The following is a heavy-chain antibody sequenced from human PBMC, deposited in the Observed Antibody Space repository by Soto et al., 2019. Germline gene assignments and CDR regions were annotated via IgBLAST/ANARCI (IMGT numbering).Heavy chain of an antibody. V-gene: IGHV3-23*01. D-gene: IGHD6-6*01. CDR2: ISGSGGTT. CDR3: ARALGHSSSIYYYGMDV. Sequence: PGGSLRLSCAASGFTFSTFAMSWVRQAPGKGMEWVSAISGSGGTTYNADSVKGRFTISRENAKNSLYLQMNSLRAGDTAVYYCARALGHSSSIYYYGMDVWGQGTTVTVSS. J-gene: IGHJ6*02. CDR1: GFTFSTFA.